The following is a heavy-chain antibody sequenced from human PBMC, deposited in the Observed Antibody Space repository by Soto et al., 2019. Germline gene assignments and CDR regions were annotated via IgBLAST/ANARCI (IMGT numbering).Heavy chain of an antibody. J-gene: IGHJ4*01. CDR2: IRSKAYGGTT. V-gene: IGHV3-49*03. CDR1: GFTFGDYA. D-gene: IGHD3-16*01. CDR3: IKESTPGGLDH. Sequence: GGSLRLSCTASGFTFGDYAMSWFRQAPGKGLEWVGFIRSKAYGGTTEYAASVKGRFTISRDNAKNSLYLEMNSLRVDDTALYYCIKESTPGGLDHWGHGTLVTVSS.